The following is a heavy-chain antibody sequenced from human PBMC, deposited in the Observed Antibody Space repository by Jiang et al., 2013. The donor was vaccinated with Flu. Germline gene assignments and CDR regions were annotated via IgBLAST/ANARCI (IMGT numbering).Heavy chain of an antibody. CDR1: GFTFSSYA. Sequence: GRSLRLSCAASGFTFSSYAMHWVRQAPGKGLEWVAVISYDGSNKYYADSVKGRFTISRDNSKNTLYLQMNSLRAEDTAVYYCARAANLWTMDHDAFDIWGQGTMVTVSS. CDR2: ISYDGSNK. CDR3: ARAANLWTMDHDAFDI. V-gene: IGHV3-30-3*01. J-gene: IGHJ3*02. D-gene: IGHD2/OR15-2a*01.